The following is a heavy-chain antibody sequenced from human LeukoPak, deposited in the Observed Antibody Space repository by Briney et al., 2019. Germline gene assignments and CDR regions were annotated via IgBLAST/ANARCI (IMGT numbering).Heavy chain of an antibody. J-gene: IGHJ4*02. V-gene: IGHV4-59*08. CDR1: GGSISSYY. D-gene: IGHD5-18*01. Sequence: SETLSLTCTVSGGSISSYYWSWIRQPPGKGLEWIGYIYYSGSTYYNPSLRSRVTISVDTSKKQFSLKLSSVTAADTAVYYCARHAGDTAMVTPHFDYWGQGTLVTVSS. CDR3: ARHAGDTAMVTPHFDY. CDR2: IYYSGST.